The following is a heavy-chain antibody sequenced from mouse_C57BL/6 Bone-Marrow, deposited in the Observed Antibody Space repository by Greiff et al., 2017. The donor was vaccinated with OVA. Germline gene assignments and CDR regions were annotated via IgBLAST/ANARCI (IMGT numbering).Heavy chain of an antibody. CDR1: GYTFTDYY. CDR2: IYPGSGNI. D-gene: IGHD2-2*01. J-gene: IGHJ2*01. Sequence: QVQLKQSGAELVRPGASVKLSCKASGYTFTDYYISWVKQRPGQGLEWIARIYPGSGNIYYNEKFKGKATLTAEKSSSTAYMQLSSLTSDDYAVYFYARARRLRDYCGYWCQGTTLTVSS. CDR3: ARARRLRDYCGY. V-gene: IGHV1-76*01.